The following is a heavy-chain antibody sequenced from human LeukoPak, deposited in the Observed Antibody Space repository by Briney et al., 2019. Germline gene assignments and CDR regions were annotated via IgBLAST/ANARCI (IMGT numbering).Heavy chain of an antibody. CDR3: ARGGRKWRKLLWFGELGPRDY. CDR2: INHSGST. CDR1: GGSFSGYY. V-gene: IGHV4-34*01. J-gene: IGHJ4*02. D-gene: IGHD3-10*01. Sequence: NTSETLSLTCAVYGGSFSGYYWSWIRQPPGKGVEWIGEINHSGSTNYNPSLKSRVTISVDTSKNQFSLKLSSVTAADTAVYYCARGGRKWRKLLWFGELGPRDYWGQGTLVTVSS.